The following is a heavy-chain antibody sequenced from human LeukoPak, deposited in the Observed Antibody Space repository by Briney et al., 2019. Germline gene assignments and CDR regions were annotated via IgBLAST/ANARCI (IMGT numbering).Heavy chain of an antibody. CDR1: GFTFSSYA. J-gene: IGHJ4*02. CDR2: ISSNGGST. Sequence: SGGSLRLSCAASGFTFSSYAMHWVRQAPGKGLEYVSAISSNGGSTYYANSVKGRFTISRDNSKNTLYLQMGSLRAEDMAVYYCARASRHEDCGGDCYSTAYWGQGTLVTVSS. D-gene: IGHD2-21*02. CDR3: ARASRHEDCGGDCYSTAY. V-gene: IGHV3-64*01.